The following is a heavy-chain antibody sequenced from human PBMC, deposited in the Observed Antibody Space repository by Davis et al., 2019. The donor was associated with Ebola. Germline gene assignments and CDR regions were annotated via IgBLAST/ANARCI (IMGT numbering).Heavy chain of an antibody. D-gene: IGHD2-2*01. J-gene: IGHJ3*02. CDR1: GYTFTSYA. V-gene: IGHV1-3*01. CDR3: ARVPDGGKAIVVVPAATTWRAFDI. Sequence: ASVKVSCKASGYTFTSYAMHWVRQAPGHRLEWMGWINAGNGNTKYSQKFQGRVTITRDTSASTAYMELSSLRSEDTAVYYCARVPDGGKAIVVVPAATTWRAFDIWGQGTMVTVSS. CDR2: INAGNGNT.